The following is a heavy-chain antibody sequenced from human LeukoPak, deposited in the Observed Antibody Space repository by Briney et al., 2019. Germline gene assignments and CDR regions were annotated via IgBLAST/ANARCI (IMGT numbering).Heavy chain of an antibody. Sequence: SETLSLTCAVYGGSFSGYYWSWIRQPPGEGLEWIGEINHSGSTNYNPSLKSRVTISVDTSKNRFSLKLSSVTAADTAVYYCARWGRILAGPYYFDYWGQGTLVTVSS. D-gene: IGHD3-9*01. CDR1: GGSFSGYY. CDR3: ARWGRILAGPYYFDY. J-gene: IGHJ4*02. CDR2: INHSGST. V-gene: IGHV4-34*01.